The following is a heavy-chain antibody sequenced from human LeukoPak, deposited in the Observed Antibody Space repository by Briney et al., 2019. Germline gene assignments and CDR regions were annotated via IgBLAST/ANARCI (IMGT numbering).Heavy chain of an antibody. CDR3: ARVPTNSWYNWFDP. CDR1: GFAFSIYD. CDR2: IGTTDNT. J-gene: IGHJ5*02. Sequence: GGSLRLSCAASGFAFSIYDMHWVRQPTGKGLEWVSAIGTTDNTYYIDSVKGRFTISRVNAKNSLYLQMNSLRAEDTAIYYCARVPTNSWYNWFDPWGQGTLVTVSS. D-gene: IGHD2-8*01. V-gene: IGHV3-13*01.